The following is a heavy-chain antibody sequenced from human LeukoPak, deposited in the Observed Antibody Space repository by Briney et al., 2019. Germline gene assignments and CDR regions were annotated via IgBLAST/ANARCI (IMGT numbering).Heavy chain of an antibody. J-gene: IGHJ6*02. D-gene: IGHD3-3*01. CDR2: INVGNANT. CDR1: GYSFTNHA. V-gene: IGHV1-3*01. Sequence: ASVKVSCKASGYSFTNHAIHWVRQAPGQRLEWMGWINVGNANTKYSQMFQGRVTITRDTSANTAYMELSSLRSEDTAVYYCARGARMEWLLVVFGYYYYGMDVWGQGTTVTVSS. CDR3: ARGARMEWLLVVFGYYYYGMDV.